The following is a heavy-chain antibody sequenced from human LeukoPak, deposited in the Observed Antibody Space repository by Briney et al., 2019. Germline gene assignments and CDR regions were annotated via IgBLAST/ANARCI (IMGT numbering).Heavy chain of an antibody. CDR2: VSYEGSNK. Sequence: GGSLRLSCAASGFTFSSHAMHWVRQAPGKGLEWVAVVSYEGSNKYYADSVKGRFTISRDNSKNTLYLQMNSLRTEDTAIYYCATEPYYYGLGTTEGYFDYWGQGTLVTVSS. J-gene: IGHJ4*02. V-gene: IGHV3-30-3*01. CDR1: GFTFSSHA. D-gene: IGHD3-10*01. CDR3: ATEPYYYGLGTTEGYFDY.